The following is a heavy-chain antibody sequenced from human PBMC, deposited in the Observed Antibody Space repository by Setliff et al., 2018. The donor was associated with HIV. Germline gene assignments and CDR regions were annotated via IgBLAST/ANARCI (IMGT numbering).Heavy chain of an antibody. D-gene: IGHD2-15*01. CDR3: AKEGSYCSGGSCYRYYYYGMDV. J-gene: IGHJ6*02. Sequence: GGSLRLSCVASGFTFSGFAMRWVRQAPGKGLEWVSAISGSGGSTYYADSVKGRFTISRDNSKNTLYLQMNSLRAEDTAVYYCAKEGSYCSGGSCYRYYYYGMDVWGQGTTVTVSS. CDR1: GFTFSGFA. CDR2: ISGSGGST. V-gene: IGHV3-23*01.